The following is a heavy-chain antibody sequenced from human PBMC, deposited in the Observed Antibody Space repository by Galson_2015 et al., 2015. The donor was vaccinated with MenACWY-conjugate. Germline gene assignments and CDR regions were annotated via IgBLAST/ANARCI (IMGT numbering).Heavy chain of an antibody. CDR3: ARCGRYPNSPNDY. Sequence: SLRLSCAASGFIFSNYAMTWVRQAPGKGLEWVSSIIANGQATYYADSVKGRFTISRDNSKNTLYLHINNLRADDTAVYSCARCGRYPNSPNDYWGQGTLVTVSS. D-gene: IGHD2-2*01. V-gene: IGHV3-23*01. J-gene: IGHJ4*02. CDR2: IIANGQAT. CDR1: GFIFSNYA.